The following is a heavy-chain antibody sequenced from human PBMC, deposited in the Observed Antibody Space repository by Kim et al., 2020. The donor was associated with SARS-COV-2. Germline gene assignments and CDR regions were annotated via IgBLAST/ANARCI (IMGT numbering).Heavy chain of an antibody. CDR3: ARFVSGPQRRWRWFGDNKPADY. D-gene: IGHD3-10*01. V-gene: IGHV4-61*02. CDR2: IYTSGST. Sequence: SETLSLTCTVSGGSISSGSYYWSWIRQPAGKGLEWIGRIYTSGSTNYNPSLKSRVTISVDTSKNQFSLKLSSVTAADTAVYYCARFVSGPQRRWRWFGDNKPADYWGQGTLVTVSS. J-gene: IGHJ4*02. CDR1: GGSISSGSYY.